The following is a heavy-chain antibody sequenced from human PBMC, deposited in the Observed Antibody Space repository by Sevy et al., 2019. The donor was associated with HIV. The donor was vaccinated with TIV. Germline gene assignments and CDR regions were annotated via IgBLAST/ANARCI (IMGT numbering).Heavy chain of an antibody. J-gene: IGHJ5*02. Sequence: GSLRLSCAASGYTFNNAWMSWVRQAPGKGLEWLGRIKSKTDGGSAEYASPVKGRFTISRDDSKSTLYLQMNRLRTEDTGVYYCTGATVFGATWFDPWGQGALVTVPS. CDR2: IKSKTDGGSA. D-gene: IGHD3-3*01. CDR1: GYTFNNAW. CDR3: TGATVFGATWFDP. V-gene: IGHV3-15*01.